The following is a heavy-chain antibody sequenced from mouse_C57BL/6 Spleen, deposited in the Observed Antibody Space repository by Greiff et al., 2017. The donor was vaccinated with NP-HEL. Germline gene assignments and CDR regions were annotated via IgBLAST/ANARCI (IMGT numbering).Heavy chain of an antibody. CDR2: ISYDGSN. V-gene: IGHV3-6*01. Sequence: EVQLQQSGPGLVKPSQSLSLTCSVTGYSITSGYYWNWIRQFPGNKLEWMGYISYDGSNNYNPSLKNRISITRDTSNNQFFLKLNSVTTEDTATYYCARSFDVWGTGTTVTVSS. CDR3: ARSFDV. J-gene: IGHJ1*03. CDR1: GYSITSGYY.